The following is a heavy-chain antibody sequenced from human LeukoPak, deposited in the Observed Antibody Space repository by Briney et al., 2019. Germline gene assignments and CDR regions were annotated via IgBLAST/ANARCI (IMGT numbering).Heavy chain of an antibody. J-gene: IGHJ4*02. CDR1: GITLSSYG. CDR3: ARDSAAGDY. CDR2: ISDSGGRT. V-gene: IGHV3-23*01. Sequence: GGSLRLSCAVSGITLSSYGMSWVRPAPGKGLEWIAGISDSGGRTNYADSVKGRFTISRDNAKNSLYLQMNSLRAEDTAVYYCARDSAAGDYWGQGTLVTVSS. D-gene: IGHD6-13*01.